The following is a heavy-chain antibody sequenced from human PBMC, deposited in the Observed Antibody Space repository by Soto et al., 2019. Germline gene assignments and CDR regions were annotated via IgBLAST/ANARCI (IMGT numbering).Heavy chain of an antibody. CDR1: GVTFNNVW. V-gene: IGHV3-15*01. CDR2: VKSKTAGGTV. Sequence: VQLVESGGGLLKPGGSLRLSCAASGVTFNNVWMSWVRQAPGKGLEWVGRVKSKTAGGTVDYAAPVKGRFSISRDDSTNTLYVQMKILKTEDTAVYYCAARSRHSSVWFHHWGQGALVTVSS. D-gene: IGHD3-22*01. CDR3: AARSRHSSVWFHH. J-gene: IGHJ5*02.